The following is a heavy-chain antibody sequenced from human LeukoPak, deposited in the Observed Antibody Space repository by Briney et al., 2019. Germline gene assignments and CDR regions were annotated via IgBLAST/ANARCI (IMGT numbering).Heavy chain of an antibody. CDR2: IYGGAGST. Sequence: GGSLRLSCAASGFTFSSYAMSWVRQAPGQGLEWVSGIYGGAGSTYYADSVKGRFTISRDNSKNTLYLQMNSLRAEDTAVYYCAKDAGYYDNSYYYSAFDYWGQGTLVTVSS. D-gene: IGHD3-22*01. CDR1: GFTFSSYA. CDR3: AKDAGYYDNSYYYSAFDY. V-gene: IGHV3-23*01. J-gene: IGHJ4*02.